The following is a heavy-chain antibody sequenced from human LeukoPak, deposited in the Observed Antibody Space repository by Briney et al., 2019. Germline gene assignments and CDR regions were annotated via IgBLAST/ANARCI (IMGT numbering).Heavy chain of an antibody. CDR1: GFTFSNAW. V-gene: IGHV3-15*01. Sequence: PGGSLRLSCAASGFTFSNAWMSWVRQAPGKGLEWVGRIKSKTDGGTTDYAAPVKGRFTISRDDSKNTLYLQMNGLKTEDTAVYYCTTEPKGAAAGHYWGQGTLVTVSS. D-gene: IGHD6-13*01. J-gene: IGHJ4*02. CDR3: TTEPKGAAAGHY. CDR2: IKSKTDGGTT.